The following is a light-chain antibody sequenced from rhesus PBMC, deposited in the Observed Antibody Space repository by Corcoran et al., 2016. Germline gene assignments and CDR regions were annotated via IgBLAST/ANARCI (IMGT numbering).Light chain of an antibody. CDR1: ENVNNY. Sequence: DIQMTQSPSSLSASVGDRVTITCRASENVNNYLNWYQQKPGTAPKLLIYKASTLQSGVPSRFSGGGLGTDYTFTISRLQPDDVAKYYYQNSYGTPSSFGQGTKVKVK. CDR3: QNSYGTPSS. V-gene: IGKV1-74*01. J-gene: IGKJ2*01. CDR2: KAS.